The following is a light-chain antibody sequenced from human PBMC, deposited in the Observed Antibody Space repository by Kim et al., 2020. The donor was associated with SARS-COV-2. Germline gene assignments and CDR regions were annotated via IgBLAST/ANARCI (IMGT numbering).Light chain of an antibody. V-gene: IGKV1-5*01. CDR1: QSISTW. J-gene: IGKJ1*01. Sequence: ASVGDRVTITCRASQSISTWLAWYQQKRGKAPNLLIYDASSLESGVPSRFSGSGSGTDFTLTISSLQPDDFATYYCQQYNDYSWTFGQGTKVDIK. CDR3: QQYNDYSWT. CDR2: DAS.